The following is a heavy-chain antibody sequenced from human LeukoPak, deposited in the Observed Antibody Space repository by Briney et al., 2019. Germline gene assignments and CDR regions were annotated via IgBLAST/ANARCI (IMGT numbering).Heavy chain of an antibody. CDR1: GFTFSSYW. Sequence: GGSLRLSCATSGFTFSSYWMHWVRQAPGKGLEWVSSISASGGSTNYADSVKGRFTISRDNSKNTVYLQMNSLRAEDTAVYYCAKVMKGSERLTMVRGVIIKTAGLYYMDVWGKGTTVTVSS. CDR2: ISASGGST. CDR3: AKVMKGSERLTMVRGVIIKTAGLYYMDV. D-gene: IGHD3-10*01. V-gene: IGHV3-23*01. J-gene: IGHJ6*03.